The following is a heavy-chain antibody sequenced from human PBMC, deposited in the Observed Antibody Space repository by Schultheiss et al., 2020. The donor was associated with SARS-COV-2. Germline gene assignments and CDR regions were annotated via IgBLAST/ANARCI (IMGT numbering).Heavy chain of an antibody. CDR1: GGSFSGYY. D-gene: IGHD2-21*02. J-gene: IGHJ3*02. CDR2: INHSGST. V-gene: IGHV4-34*01. CDR3: ARESRHIVVVTAINAFDI. Sequence: GSLRLSCAVYGGSFSGYYWSWIRQPPGKGLEWIGEINHSGSTNYNPSLKSRVTISVDTSKNQFSLKLSSVTAADTAVYYCARESRHIVVVTAINAFDIWGQGTMVTVSS.